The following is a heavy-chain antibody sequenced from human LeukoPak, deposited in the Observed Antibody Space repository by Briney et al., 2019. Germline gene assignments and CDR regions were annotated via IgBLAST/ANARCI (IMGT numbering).Heavy chain of an antibody. CDR1: GGSFSGYY. CDR2: INHSGST. J-gene: IGHJ4*02. CDR3: ARGAPIVLMVYARPFDY. V-gene: IGHV4-34*01. D-gene: IGHD2-8*01. Sequence: SETLSLTCAVYGGSFSGYYWSWIRQPPGKGLEWIGKINHSGSTNYNPSLKSRVTISVDTSKNQFSLKLSSVTAADTAVYYCARGAPIVLMVYARPFDYWGQGTLVTVSS.